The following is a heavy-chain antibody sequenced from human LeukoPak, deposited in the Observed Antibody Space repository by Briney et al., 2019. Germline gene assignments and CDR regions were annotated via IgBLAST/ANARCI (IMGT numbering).Heavy chain of an antibody. J-gene: IGHJ4*02. CDR3: ARFPAGSQYSSSLDY. Sequence: PSETLSLTCTVSGGSISSGSYYWSWIRQPAGKGLEWIGRIYTSGSTNYNPSLKSRVTISVDTSKNQFSLKLSSVTAADTAVYYCARFPAGSQYSSSLDYWGQGTLVTVSS. CDR1: GGSISSGSYY. CDR2: IYTSGST. V-gene: IGHV4-61*02. D-gene: IGHD6-6*01.